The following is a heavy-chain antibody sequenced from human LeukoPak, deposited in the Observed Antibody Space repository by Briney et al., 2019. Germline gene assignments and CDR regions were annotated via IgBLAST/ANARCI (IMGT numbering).Heavy chain of an antibody. CDR3: ARGGRPVTIFGVVTGNWFDP. V-gene: IGHV1-18*01. D-gene: IGHD3-3*01. CDR1: GYTFTSYG. J-gene: IGHJ5*02. CDR2: ISAYNGNT. Sequence: ASVKVSCKASGYTFTSYGISWVRQAPGQGLEWMGWISAYNGNTNYAQKLQGRVTMTTDTSTSTAYMELRSLRSDDTAVYYCARGGRPVTIFGVVTGNWFDPWGQGTLVTVSS.